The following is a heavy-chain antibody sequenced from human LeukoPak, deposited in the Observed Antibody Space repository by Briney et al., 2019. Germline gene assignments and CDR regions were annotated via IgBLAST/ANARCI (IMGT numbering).Heavy chain of an antibody. V-gene: IGHV1-46*01. J-gene: IGHJ3*02. CDR3: ARVGIRGAFDI. Sequence: GASVKVSCKASGYTFATYYIHWVRQAPGQGLEWMGIINPSGGSPTYARKFQGRVTMTRDTSTSTVYMDLSRLTSEDTAVYSCARVGIRGAFDIWGQGTMVIVSS. CDR1: GYTFATYY. CDR2: INPSGGSP. D-gene: IGHD3-10*01.